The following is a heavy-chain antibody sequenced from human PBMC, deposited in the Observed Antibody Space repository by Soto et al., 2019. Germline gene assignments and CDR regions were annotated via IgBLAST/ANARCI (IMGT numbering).Heavy chain of an antibody. CDR2: IYPGDHET. CDR1: GYTFSNFW. CDR3: ARSPRSSPYFDY. D-gene: IGHD6-13*01. J-gene: IGHJ4*02. Sequence: PGASLKISCQSSGYTFSNFWIGWVRQFPGKGLEWMGIIYPGDHETRYSPSFHGKVTISADRSINTAYLQWNSLEASDTAFYFCARSPRSSPYFDYWGQGALVTVSS. V-gene: IGHV5-51*01.